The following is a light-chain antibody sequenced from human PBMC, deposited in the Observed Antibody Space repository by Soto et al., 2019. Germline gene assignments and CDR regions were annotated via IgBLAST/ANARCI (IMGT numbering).Light chain of an antibody. CDR3: QQGYSIHALT. CDR1: QTISTY. V-gene: IGKV1-39*01. CDR2: DVS. J-gene: IGKJ4*01. Sequence: DIQMTQSPASLSASVGDRVTISCRASQTISTYLHWYQHKPGRAPRLLISDVSTLQSGVPGRFHGSSSETEFTLTITSVQPEDFATYDCQQGYSIHALTFGGGTKVELK.